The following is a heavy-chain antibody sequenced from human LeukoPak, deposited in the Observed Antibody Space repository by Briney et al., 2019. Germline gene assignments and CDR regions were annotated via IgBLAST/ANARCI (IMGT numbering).Heavy chain of an antibody. Sequence: ASVKVSCKTSGYTFSTCYMHWVRQAPRQGLEWLGIIHPTDGSTSYTQKIQGRVTMTRDTATGTVYLELSSLRSEDTAVYWCARANGGGLDYWGQGTLITVSS. D-gene: IGHD3-10*01. CDR3: ARANGGGLDY. V-gene: IGHV1-46*01. CDR2: IHPTDGST. J-gene: IGHJ4*02. CDR1: GYTFSTCY.